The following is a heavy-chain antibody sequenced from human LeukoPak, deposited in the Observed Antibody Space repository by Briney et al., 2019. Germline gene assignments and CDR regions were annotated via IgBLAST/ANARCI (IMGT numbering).Heavy chain of an antibody. J-gene: IGHJ4*02. CDR1: GFTFSSYG. CDR3: AKDRNDTQKGLYYFDY. V-gene: IGHV3-30*18. D-gene: IGHD3-22*01. Sequence: GGSLRLSCAASGFTFSSYGMHWVRQAPGKGLEWVAVISYDGSKKYYADSVKGRFTISRDNPKNTLYLQMNSLRAEDTAVYYCAKDRNDTQKGLYYFDYWGQGTLVTVSS. CDR2: ISYDGSKK.